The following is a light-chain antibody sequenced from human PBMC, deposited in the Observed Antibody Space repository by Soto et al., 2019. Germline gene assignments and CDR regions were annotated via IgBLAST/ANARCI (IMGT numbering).Light chain of an antibody. CDR1: QGISSA. V-gene: IGKV1-13*02. J-gene: IGKJ5*01. Sequence: AIQLTQSPSSLSASIGDRVTITCRASQGISSALAWYQQKPGKAPSLLIYGASTLESGVPSSFSGSGSGTDFTLTISSLQPEDFATYYCQHFNGSPRTFGQGTRLEIQ. CDR2: GAS. CDR3: QHFNGSPRT.